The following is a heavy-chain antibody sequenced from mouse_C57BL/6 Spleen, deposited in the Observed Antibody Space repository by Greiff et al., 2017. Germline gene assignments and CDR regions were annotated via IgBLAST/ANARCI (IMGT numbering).Heavy chain of an antibody. CDR2: ISYDGSN. J-gene: IGHJ3*01. D-gene: IGHD2-5*01. CDR3: ARGYYSNSAWFAY. Sequence: ESGPGLVKPSQSLSLTCSVTGYSITSGYYWNWIRQFPGNQLEWMGYISYDGSNNYNPSLKNRISITRDTSKNQFFLKLNSVTTEDTATYYWARGYYSNSAWFAYWGQGTLVTVSA. V-gene: IGHV3-6*01. CDR1: GYSITSGYY.